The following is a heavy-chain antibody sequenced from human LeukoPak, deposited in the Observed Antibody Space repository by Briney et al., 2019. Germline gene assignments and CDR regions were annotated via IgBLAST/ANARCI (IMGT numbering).Heavy chain of an antibody. Sequence: GGSLRLSCAASGFTFSSYAMSWVRQAPGKGLEWVSAISGSGGSTYYADSVKGRFTISRDNSKNTLYLQMNSLRAEDTAVYYCAKDPTPEVGAMGYFDYWGQGTLVTVSS. D-gene: IGHD1-26*01. CDR1: GFTFSSYA. V-gene: IGHV3-23*01. CDR2: ISGSGGST. CDR3: AKDPTPEVGAMGYFDY. J-gene: IGHJ4*02.